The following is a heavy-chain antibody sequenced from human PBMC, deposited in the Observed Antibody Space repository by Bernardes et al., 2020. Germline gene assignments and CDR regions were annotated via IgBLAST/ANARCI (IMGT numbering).Heavy chain of an antibody. CDR1: GYSLTSYV. J-gene: IGHJ3*02. D-gene: IGHD3-22*01. V-gene: IGHV1-18*01. CDR3: ARAFENYYDRSGNYYSDAFDI. Sequence: ASVKVSCKVSGYSLTSYVLIWVRQAPGQGLEWMGWISAFNGNTNYAQKVQDRVTLTADTSTSTVYMELRSLRSDDTAVYYCARAFENYYDRSGNYYSDAFDIWGQGTMVTVSP. CDR2: ISAFNGNT.